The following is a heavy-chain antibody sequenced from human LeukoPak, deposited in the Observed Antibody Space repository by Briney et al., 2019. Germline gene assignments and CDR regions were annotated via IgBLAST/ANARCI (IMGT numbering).Heavy chain of an antibody. V-gene: IGHV3-7*01. J-gene: IGHJ4*02. CDR2: IKQDGSEK. D-gene: IGHD5-18*01. Sequence: GGSLRLSCTASGFTFSSYWMSWARQAPGKGLEWVANIKQDGSEKYYGDSVKGRFTISRDNAKNSLYLQMNSLRAEDTAVYYCARDSPERGYSYGPLDNYFDYWGQGALVTVSS. CDR3: ARDSPERGYSYGPLDNYFDY. CDR1: GFTFSSYW.